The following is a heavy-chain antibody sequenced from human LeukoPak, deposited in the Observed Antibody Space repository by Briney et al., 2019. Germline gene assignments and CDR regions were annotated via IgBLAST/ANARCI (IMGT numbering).Heavy chain of an antibody. CDR2: IYTDYTT. Sequence: GGSLRLSCEVSGLTVSGNYMSWVRQSPGKGLEWVSVIYTDYTTHYADSVKGRFTVSRDNSRNTLYLQMNNLRVEDTAIYYCARDVLPRAGAWGSQYYMDVWGKGTTVTVSS. V-gene: IGHV3-53*01. CDR3: ARDVLPRAGAWGSQYYMDV. J-gene: IGHJ6*03. D-gene: IGHD1-26*01. CDR1: GLTVSGNY.